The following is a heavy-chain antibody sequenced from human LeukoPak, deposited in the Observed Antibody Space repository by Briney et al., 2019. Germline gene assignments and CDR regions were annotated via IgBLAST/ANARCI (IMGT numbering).Heavy chain of an antibody. J-gene: IGHJ6*02. D-gene: IGHD3-3*01. CDR1: GGSFSGYY. V-gene: IGHV4-34*01. CDR3: AREPFTIFGVVIKSYYYGMDV. CDR2: INHSGST. Sequence: SEALSLTCAVYGGSFSGYYWSWIRQPPGKGLEWIGEINHSGSTNYNPSLKSRVTISVDTSKNQFSLKLSSVTAADTAVYYCAREPFTIFGVVIKSYYYGMDVWGQGTTVTVSS.